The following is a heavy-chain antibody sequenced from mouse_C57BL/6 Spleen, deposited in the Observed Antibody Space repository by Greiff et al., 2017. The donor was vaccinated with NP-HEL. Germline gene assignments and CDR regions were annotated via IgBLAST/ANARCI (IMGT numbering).Heavy chain of an antibody. D-gene: IGHD2-5*01. CDR1: GYTFTDYY. CDR2: IYPGSGNT. Sequence: QVQLQQSGAELVRPGASVKLSCKASGYTFTDYYINWVKQRPGQGLEWIARIYPGSGNTYYNEKFKGKATLTAEKSSSTAYMQLSSLTSEDSAVYFCASYSSNYGGFAYWGQGTLVTVSA. V-gene: IGHV1-76*01. J-gene: IGHJ3*01. CDR3: ASYSSNYGGFAY.